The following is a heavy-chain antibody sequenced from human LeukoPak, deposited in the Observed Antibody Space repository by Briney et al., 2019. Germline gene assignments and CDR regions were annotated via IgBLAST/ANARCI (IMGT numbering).Heavy chain of an antibody. CDR3: ASITRYCSSTSCYAFDP. Sequence: SETLALTCTVSGGAISSYYWSWIRQPPGKGLEWIGYSYYSGSTNYNPSLKSRVTISVDTAKKQFSLKLSSVTAADTAVYYCASITRYCSSTSCYAFDPWGQGTLVTVSS. D-gene: IGHD2-2*01. J-gene: IGHJ5*02. CDR1: GGAISSYY. CDR2: SYYSGST. V-gene: IGHV4-59*01.